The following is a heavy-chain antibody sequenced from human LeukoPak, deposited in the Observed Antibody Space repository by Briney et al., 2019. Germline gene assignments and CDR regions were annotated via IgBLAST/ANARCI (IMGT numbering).Heavy chain of an antibody. J-gene: IGHJ4*02. CDR1: GGSISNYY. CDR3: AIRITMVRGVPRVDDY. CDR2: MYYSGST. Sequence: PSETLSLTCTVSGGSISNYYWSWIRQPPGKGLEWIGCMYYSGSTYYNPSLKSRVTISVDTSKNQFSLKLSSVTAADTAVYYCAIRITMVRGVPRVDDYWGQGTLVTVSS. V-gene: IGHV4-59*08. D-gene: IGHD3-10*01.